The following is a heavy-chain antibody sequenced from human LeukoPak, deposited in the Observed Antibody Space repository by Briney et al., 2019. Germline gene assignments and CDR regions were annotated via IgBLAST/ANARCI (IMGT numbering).Heavy chain of an antibody. Sequence: GASAKVSCKASGYTFTSYGISWVRQAPGHGLEWMGWISAYNGNTNYAQKLQGRVTMTTDTSTSTAYMELRSLRSDDTAVYYCARVKIQLWKGYFEDYWGQGTLVTVSS. CDR2: ISAYNGNT. J-gene: IGHJ4*02. CDR3: ARVKIQLWKGYFEDY. CDR1: GYTFTSYG. V-gene: IGHV1-18*01. D-gene: IGHD5-18*01.